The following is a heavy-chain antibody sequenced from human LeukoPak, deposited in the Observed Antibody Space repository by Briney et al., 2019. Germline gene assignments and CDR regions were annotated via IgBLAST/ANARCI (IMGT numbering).Heavy chain of an antibody. CDR1: GFTFSSYE. V-gene: IGHV3-48*03. CDR3: AREPVLLWFGELLGTLGAFDI. J-gene: IGHJ3*02. CDR2: ISSSGSTI. D-gene: IGHD3-10*01. Sequence: SGGSLRLSCAASGFTFSSYEMNWARQAPGKGLEWVSYISSSGSTIYYADSVKGRFTISRDNAKNSLYLQMNSLRAEDTAVYYCAREPVLLWFGELLGTLGAFDIWGQGTMVTVSS.